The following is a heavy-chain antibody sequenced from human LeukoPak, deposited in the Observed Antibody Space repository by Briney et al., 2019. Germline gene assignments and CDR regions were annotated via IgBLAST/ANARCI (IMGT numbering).Heavy chain of an antibody. D-gene: IGHD2-21*02. V-gene: IGHV3-48*03. Sequence: PGGSLRLSCAASGFTFSTYEMNWVRRAPGKGLEWVSYISSGDNIMFYADSVKGRFIISRDNAKNSLYLQMNSLRAEDTAVYYCARGVTLDYWGQGTLVTVSS. J-gene: IGHJ4*02. CDR2: ISSGDNIM. CDR3: ARGVTLDY. CDR1: GFTFSTYE.